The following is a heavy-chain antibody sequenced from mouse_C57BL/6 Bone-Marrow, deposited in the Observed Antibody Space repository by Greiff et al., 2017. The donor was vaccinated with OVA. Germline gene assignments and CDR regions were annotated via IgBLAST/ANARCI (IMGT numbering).Heavy chain of an antibody. CDR2: IYPGDGDT. J-gene: IGHJ4*01. D-gene: IGHD1-1*01. CDR1: GYAFSSSW. V-gene: IGHV1-82*01. Sequence: QVQLKESGPELVKPGASVKISCKASGYAFSSSWMNWVKQRPGKGLEWIGRIYPGDGDTNYNGKFKGKATLTADKSSSTAYMQLSSLTSEDSAVYFCAREIYYYGSSYVHAMDYWGQGTSVTVSS. CDR3: AREIYYYGSSYVHAMDY.